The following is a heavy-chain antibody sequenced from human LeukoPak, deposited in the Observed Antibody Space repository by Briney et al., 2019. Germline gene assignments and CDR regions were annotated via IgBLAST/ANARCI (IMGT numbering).Heavy chain of an antibody. CDR2: ISGSGGST. D-gene: IGHD4-17*01. V-gene: IGHV3-23*01. CDR1: GFIFSSYA. Sequence: GGSLRLSCAASGFIFSSYAMSWVRQARGKGLEWVSAISGSGGSTYYADAEKGRFTISRYNSKNTLYLQMNSLRAEDTAVYYCAKEGNGHYFFDYWGQGTLVTVSS. J-gene: IGHJ4*02. CDR3: AKEGNGHYFFDY.